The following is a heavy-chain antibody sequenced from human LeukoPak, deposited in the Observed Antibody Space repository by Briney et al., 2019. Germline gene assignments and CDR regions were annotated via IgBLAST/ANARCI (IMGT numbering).Heavy chain of an antibody. J-gene: IGHJ6*02. Sequence: SETLSLTCVVYGGSFSGYYWSWIRQPPGKGLEWIGEINHSGSTNYNPSLKSRVTISLDTSKSQFSLKLSSVTAADTAVYYCAKGLGFCSGGSCYSHYYYYYGMDVWGQGTTVTVSS. CDR3: AKGLGFCSGGSCYSHYYYYYGMDV. D-gene: IGHD2-15*01. CDR1: GGSFSGYY. V-gene: IGHV4-34*01. CDR2: INHSGST.